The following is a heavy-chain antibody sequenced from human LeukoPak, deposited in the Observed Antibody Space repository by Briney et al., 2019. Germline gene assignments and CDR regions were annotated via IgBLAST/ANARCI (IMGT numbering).Heavy chain of an antibody. CDR2: ISGSGGST. Sequence: PGGSLRLSCAVSGFTLSNYGMSWVRQAPGKGLEWVAGISGSGGSTNYADSVKGRFTISRDNSKNTLYLQMNSLRAEDTAAYYCARAYYYDSSGYYYAFDIWGQGTMVTVSS. J-gene: IGHJ3*02. V-gene: IGHV3-23*01. CDR1: GFTLSNYG. CDR3: ARAYYYDSSGYYYAFDI. D-gene: IGHD3-22*01.